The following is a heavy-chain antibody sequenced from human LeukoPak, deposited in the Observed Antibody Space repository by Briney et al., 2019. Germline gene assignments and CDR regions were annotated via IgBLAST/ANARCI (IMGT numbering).Heavy chain of an antibody. V-gene: IGHV4-59*01. CDR3: ARDVGNEVPAAFVY. CDR2: IYCSGST. J-gene: IGHJ4*02. Sequence: SETLSLTCTVSGGSISSYYWSWVRQPPGKGLEWIGYIYCSGSTNYNPSLKSRVTISVDTSKNQFSLKLSSVTAADTAVYYCARDVGNEVPAAFVYWGQGTLVTVSS. CDR1: GGSISSYY. D-gene: IGHD2-2*01.